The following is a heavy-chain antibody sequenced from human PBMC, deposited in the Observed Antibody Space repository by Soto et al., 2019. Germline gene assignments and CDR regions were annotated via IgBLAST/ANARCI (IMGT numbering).Heavy chain of an antibody. Sequence: DSVTASCRASVYPSPSSGISWLRQAPGQGLEWMGWISAYNGNTNYAQKLQGRVTMTTDTSTSTAYMELRSLRSDDTAVYYCARDRVYGGYVGYWGQGKRVTVSA. J-gene: IGHJ4*02. CDR3: ARDRVYGGYVGY. CDR1: VYPSPSSG. D-gene: IGHD5-12*01. V-gene: IGHV1-18*04. CDR2: ISAYNGNT.